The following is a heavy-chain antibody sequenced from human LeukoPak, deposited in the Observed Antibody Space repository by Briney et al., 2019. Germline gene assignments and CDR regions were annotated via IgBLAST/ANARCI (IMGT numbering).Heavy chain of an antibody. V-gene: IGHV3-11*05. CDR3: AREAGESGSYDY. CDR2: ISSSSSYT. CDR1: GFTFSYYY. D-gene: IGHD1-26*01. Sequence: GGSLTLSCAAYGFTFSYYYMSWIRQAPGKGLEWVSYISSSSSYTNYADSVKGRFTISRDNAKNSLYLQMNSLRAEDTAVYYCAREAGESGSYDYWGQGTLVTVSS. J-gene: IGHJ4*02.